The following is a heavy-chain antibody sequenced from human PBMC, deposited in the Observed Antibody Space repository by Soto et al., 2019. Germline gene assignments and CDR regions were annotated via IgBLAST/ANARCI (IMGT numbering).Heavy chain of an antibody. V-gene: IGHV3-11*01. D-gene: IGHD6-13*01. Sequence: QVQVVESGGGLVKPGGSLRLSCAASGFTFSDYYMSWIRQAPGKGLECVSHISNRGDTIYYADSVKGRFTISRDNAKNSLFLQMNSLRAEDTAVYYCARALGQQLVLAWFDPWGQGTLVTVSS. CDR1: GFTFSDYY. CDR2: ISNRGDTI. J-gene: IGHJ5*02. CDR3: ARALGQQLVLAWFDP.